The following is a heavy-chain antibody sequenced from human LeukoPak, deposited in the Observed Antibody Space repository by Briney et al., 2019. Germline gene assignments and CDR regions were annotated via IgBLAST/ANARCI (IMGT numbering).Heavy chain of an antibody. D-gene: IGHD6-13*01. CDR2: IYTSGST. CDR3: ARGVVAAAGRTFDF. Sequence: SETLSLTCTVSGGSISSGSYYWSWIRQPAGKGLEWIGRIYTSGSTNYNPSLKSRVTISLDTSKNQFSLKLSSVTAADTAVYYCARGVVAAAGRTFDFWGQGTLVTVSS. V-gene: IGHV4-61*02. CDR1: GGSISSGSYY. J-gene: IGHJ4*02.